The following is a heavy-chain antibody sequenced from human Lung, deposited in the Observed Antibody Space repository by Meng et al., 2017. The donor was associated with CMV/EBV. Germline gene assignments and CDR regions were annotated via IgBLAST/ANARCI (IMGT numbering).Heavy chain of an antibody. V-gene: IGHV1-69*10. J-gene: IGHJ4*02. Sequence: SVKVSCKASGGSFTSYTISWVRQVPGQGLEWMGWIIPILGITNYAQRFQGRVTITADKSTSTAYMELSSLRSDDTAVFYWARGGGDYNDTGYLDYWGQGTLVTVSS. CDR1: GGSFTSYT. D-gene: IGHD2-8*02. CDR3: ARGGGDYNDTGYLDY. CDR2: IIPILGIT.